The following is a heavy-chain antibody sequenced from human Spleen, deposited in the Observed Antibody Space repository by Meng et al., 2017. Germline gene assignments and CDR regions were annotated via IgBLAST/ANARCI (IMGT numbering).Heavy chain of an antibody. D-gene: IGHD6-19*01. J-gene: IGHJ4*02. CDR1: GGSIRSTEW. V-gene: IGHV4/OR15-8*02. CDR2: IYHGGDT. CDR3: ASWIYSCGWQ. Sequence: LRLTVLYPGSGDLSGILSLSVVASGGSIRSTEWWSWVRQPPGKGLEWIGEIYHGGDTNYNPSLKSRVTIAIDKSKNQFSLELRSVTAADTAVYYCASWIYSCGWQWGQGALVTVSS.